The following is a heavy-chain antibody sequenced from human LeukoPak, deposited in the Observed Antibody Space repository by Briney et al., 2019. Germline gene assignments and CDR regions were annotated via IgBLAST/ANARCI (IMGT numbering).Heavy chain of an antibody. CDR2: MNEYSTTI. CDR3: ARGGVNPVDH. V-gene: IGHV3-74*01. CDR1: GFPFNSFW. Sequence: PGGSLRLSCAASGFPFNSFWMQWVHQAPGKGLVWVSDMNEYSTTIRYADSVKGRFTTSRDNAKSILYLQMNNLRAEDTAMYFCARGGVNPVDHWGQGTLVTVSS. D-gene: IGHD1-14*01. J-gene: IGHJ4*02.